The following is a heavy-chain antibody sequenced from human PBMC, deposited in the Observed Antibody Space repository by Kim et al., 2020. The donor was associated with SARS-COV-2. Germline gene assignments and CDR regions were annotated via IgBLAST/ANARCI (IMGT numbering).Heavy chain of an antibody. D-gene: IGHD3-10*01. CDR3: AREGAWFGELAEYYLEY. Sequence: GGSLRLSCEDSRLSFNKYAMHWVRQAPGKGLEWMAYISFDGRNKYLIDSVKGRFTISRDNSKNTLYLQMNSVISEDTAVYYCAREGAWFGELAEYYLEYWGQGTLVSVSS. CDR2: ISFDGRNK. J-gene: IGHJ4*02. CDR1: RLSFNKYA. V-gene: IGHV3-30*03.